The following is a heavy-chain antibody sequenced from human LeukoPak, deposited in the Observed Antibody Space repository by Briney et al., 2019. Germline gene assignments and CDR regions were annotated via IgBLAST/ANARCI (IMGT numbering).Heavy chain of an antibody. CDR3: ARDPGVDTAMVRFDY. CDR1: GFTFSSYA. CDR2: ISGRGGDT. Sequence: PGGSLRLSCAASGFTFSSYAMGWVRQAPGKGLEWVSVISGRGGDTYYADSVKGRFTISRDNSKNTLYLQTNSLRAEDTAVYYCARDPGVDTAMVRFDYWGQGTLVTVSS. D-gene: IGHD5-18*01. J-gene: IGHJ4*02. V-gene: IGHV3-23*01.